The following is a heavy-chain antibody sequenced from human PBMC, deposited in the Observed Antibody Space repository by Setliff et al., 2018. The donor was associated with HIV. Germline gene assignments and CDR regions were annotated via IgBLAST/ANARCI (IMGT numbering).Heavy chain of an antibody. CDR3: ARGVAAAGR. V-gene: IGHV4-39*07. D-gene: IGHD6-13*01. CDR2: IYYSGST. CDR1: GGSISTSTYY. J-gene: IGHJ4*02. Sequence: SETLSLTCTVSGGSISTSTYYWGWIRQPPGKGLEWIGNIYYSGSTYYNPSLKDRVTIALDSSKNQFSLKLRSVAAADTAVDYCARGVAAAGRWGQGTLGTVSS.